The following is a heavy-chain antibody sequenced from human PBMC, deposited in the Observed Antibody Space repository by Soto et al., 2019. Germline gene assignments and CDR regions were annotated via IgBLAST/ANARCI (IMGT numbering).Heavy chain of an antibody. CDR3: APERAYDSRGYYAY. D-gene: IGHD3-22*01. Sequence: EVQLLESGGGLVQPGGSLRRSCAASGFTFSSYAMSWVRQAPGKGLEWVSAISGSGGSTYYAGSVKGRFTIARDNSKTTLYLQMNSLRDEDTAVYYCAPERAYDSRGYYAYWGQGTLVTVSS. J-gene: IGHJ4*02. CDR2: ISGSGGST. CDR1: GFTFSSYA. V-gene: IGHV3-23*01.